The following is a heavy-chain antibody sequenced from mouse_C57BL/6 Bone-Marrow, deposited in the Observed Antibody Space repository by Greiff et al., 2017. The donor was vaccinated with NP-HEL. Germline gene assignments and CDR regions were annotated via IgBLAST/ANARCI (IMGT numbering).Heavy chain of an antibody. Sequence: EVKLVESGGGLVKPGGSLKLSCAASGFTFSSYAMSWVRQTPEKRLEWVATISDGGSYTYYPDNVKGRFHISSDNAKNNLYLQMSHLKSEDTAMYYCARDYALRGYFDVWGTGTTVTVSS. CDR3: ARDYALRGYFDV. CDR1: GFTFSSYA. V-gene: IGHV5-4*01. J-gene: IGHJ1*03. D-gene: IGHD1-1*01. CDR2: ISDGGSYT.